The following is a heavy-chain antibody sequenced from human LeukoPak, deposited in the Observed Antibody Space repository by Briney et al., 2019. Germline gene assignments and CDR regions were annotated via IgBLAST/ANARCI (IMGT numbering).Heavy chain of an antibody. Sequence: ASVKVSCKASGYTFTSYGISWVRQAPGQGLEWMGWISTYNGNTNYTQRLQGRVTMTTDTSTSTVYMELRSLRSDDTAVYYCARGIYQNWFDPWGQGTLVTVSS. V-gene: IGHV1-18*01. J-gene: IGHJ5*02. CDR1: GYTFTSYG. CDR2: ISTYNGNT. D-gene: IGHD2-2*01. CDR3: ARGIYQNWFDP.